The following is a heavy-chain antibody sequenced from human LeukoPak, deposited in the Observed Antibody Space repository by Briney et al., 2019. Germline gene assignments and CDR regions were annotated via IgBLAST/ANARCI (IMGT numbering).Heavy chain of an antibody. CDR2: IVVGSGNT. V-gene: IGHV1-58*02. J-gene: IGHJ4*02. D-gene: IGHD6-13*01. CDR3: AVQYSSSWYGASSFDY. Sequence: SVKVSCKASGFTFTSSAMQWVRQARGQRLEGIGWIVVGSGNTNYAQKFQERVTITRDMSTSTAYMELSSLRSEDTAVYYCAVQYSSSWYGASSFDYWGQGTLVTVSS. CDR1: GFTFTSSA.